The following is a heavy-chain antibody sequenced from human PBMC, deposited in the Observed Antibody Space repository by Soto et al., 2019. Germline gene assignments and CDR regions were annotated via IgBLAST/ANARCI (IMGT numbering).Heavy chain of an antibody. Sequence: ASVKVSCKASGYTFTSYAMHWVRQAPGQRLEWMGWINAGNGNTKYSQKFQGRVTITRDTSASTAYMELSSLRSEDTAVYYCARAQLTTVTTGWFDPRGQGTLVTVSS. CDR1: GYTFTSYA. J-gene: IGHJ5*02. D-gene: IGHD4-17*01. CDR3: ARAQLTTVTTGWFDP. CDR2: INAGNGNT. V-gene: IGHV1-3*01.